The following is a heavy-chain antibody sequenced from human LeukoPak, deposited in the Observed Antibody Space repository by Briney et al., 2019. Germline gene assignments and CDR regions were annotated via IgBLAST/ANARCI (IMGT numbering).Heavy chain of an antibody. D-gene: IGHD6-13*01. CDR2: IYSSGST. CDR3: ARGGTSSWRIGYYFDY. Sequence: SEPLSLTCTVSGGSINSYYWNWFRQPPGQGLEWIGFIYSSGSTNYNPSLKSRVAISVDTSKNHFSLKLSSVTAADTAVYYCARGGTSSWRIGYYFDYWGQGTLVTVSS. J-gene: IGHJ4*02. CDR1: GGSINSYY. V-gene: IGHV4-59*01.